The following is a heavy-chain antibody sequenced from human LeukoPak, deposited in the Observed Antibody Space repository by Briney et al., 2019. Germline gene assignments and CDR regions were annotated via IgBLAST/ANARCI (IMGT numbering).Heavy chain of an antibody. CDR3: ARVFTVVATMSPFDY. V-gene: IGHV3-30-3*01. CDR2: ISYDGSNK. CDR1: GFTFSSYA. Sequence: PGRSLRLSRAASGFTFSSYAMHWVRQAPGKGLEWVAVISYDGSNKYYADSVKGRFTISRDNSKNTLYLQMNSLRAEDTAVYYCARVFTVVATMSPFDYWGQGTLVTVSS. D-gene: IGHD5-12*01. J-gene: IGHJ4*02.